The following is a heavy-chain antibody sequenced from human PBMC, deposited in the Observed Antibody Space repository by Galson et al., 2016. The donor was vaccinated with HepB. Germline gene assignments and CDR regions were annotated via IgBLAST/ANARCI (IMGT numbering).Heavy chain of an antibody. V-gene: IGHV3-23*01. J-gene: IGHJ6*03. Sequence: SLRLSCAASGFTFNNYAMIWVRQAPGKGLEWVSNISGSGGSKHYADSVKGRFTISRDNSKNTLYLQMKSLRAEDTAVYYCAKGKFTIFGASDRGDYFYMDVWGKGTTVTVSS. CDR1: GFTFNNYA. D-gene: IGHD3-3*01. CDR3: AKGKFTIFGASDRGDYFYMDV. CDR2: ISGSGGSK.